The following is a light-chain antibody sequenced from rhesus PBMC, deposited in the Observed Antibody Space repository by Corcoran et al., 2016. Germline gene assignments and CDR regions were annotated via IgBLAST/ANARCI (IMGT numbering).Light chain of an antibody. CDR3: YQHSSGYT. V-gene: IGKV3-10*01. J-gene: IGKJ2*01. CDR1: QSVRTY. CDR2: GAS. Sequence: QVMLTQSPATLSLSPGERATLSCRASQSVRTYLAWYQQKPGQAPRLLIYGASSRATGIPDRFSGSGSGTDFTLTIRSLEPEDVGVYHCYQHSSGYTFGQGTKVEIK.